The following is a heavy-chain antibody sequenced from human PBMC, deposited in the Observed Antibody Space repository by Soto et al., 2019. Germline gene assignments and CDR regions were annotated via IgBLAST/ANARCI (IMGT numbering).Heavy chain of an antibody. Sequence: QVHLVQSGAEVRKPGASVKVSCKASGYTFSSYAMHWVRQAPGQRLEWMGWINAGYGNTKSSQKFQDRVTISRDTSASTAYMELTSLRSEDTAVYYCARDTGDGTFDFWGQRTLLTVSS. J-gene: IGHJ4*02. CDR2: INAGYGNT. CDR3: ARDTGDGTFDF. CDR1: GYTFSSYA. V-gene: IGHV1-3*01. D-gene: IGHD7-27*01.